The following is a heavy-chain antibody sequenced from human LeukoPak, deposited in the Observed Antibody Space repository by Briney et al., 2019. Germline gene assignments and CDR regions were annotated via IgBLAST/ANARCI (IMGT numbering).Heavy chain of an antibody. D-gene: IGHD3-16*02. CDR2: IYYSGTT. Sequence: SETLSLTCTVSGGSINNYYWSWIRQPPGKGLEWIGYIYYSGTTNFNPSLMSRLTMSVDTSRNQFSLKLSSVTAADTAVYYCARHVGGAAAYDYVWGSYRLNWFDPWGQGTLVTVSS. CDR1: GGSINNYY. J-gene: IGHJ5*02. CDR3: ARHVGGAAAYDYVWGSYRLNWFDP. V-gene: IGHV4-59*08.